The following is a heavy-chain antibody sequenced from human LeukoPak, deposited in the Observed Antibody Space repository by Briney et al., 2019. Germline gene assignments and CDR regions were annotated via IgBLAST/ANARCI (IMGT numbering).Heavy chain of an antibody. CDR3: AREARQGDAFDI. Sequence: GGSLRLSCAASGFTFSSYSMNWVRQAPGKGLEWVSSISSSSSYIYYADSVKGRFTISRDNAKNSLYLQMNSLRAEDTAVYYCAREARQGDAFDIWGQGTMVTVSS. CDR1: GFTFSSYS. V-gene: IGHV3-21*01. CDR2: ISSSSSYI. J-gene: IGHJ3*02.